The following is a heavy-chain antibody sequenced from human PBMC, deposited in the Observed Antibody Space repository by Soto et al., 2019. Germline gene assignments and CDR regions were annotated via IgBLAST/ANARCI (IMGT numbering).Heavy chain of an antibody. D-gene: IGHD3-16*02. Sequence: GGSLRLSCAASEFTFTYAWMSWVRQAPGKGLEWVGRIKSKTDGGTTDYAAPVKGRFTISRDESQNTLYLQMNSLKTEDTAVYYCTSLYYGHWGQGTLVTVSS. J-gene: IGHJ4*02. CDR2: IKSKTDGGTT. CDR3: TSLYYGH. V-gene: IGHV3-15*01. CDR1: EFTFTYAW.